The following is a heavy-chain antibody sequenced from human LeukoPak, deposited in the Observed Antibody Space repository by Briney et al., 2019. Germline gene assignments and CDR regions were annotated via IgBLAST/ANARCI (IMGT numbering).Heavy chain of an antibody. D-gene: IGHD6-19*01. CDR1: GFTFDDYG. V-gene: IGHV3-20*04. J-gene: IGHJ4*02. Sequence: GGSLRLSCAASGFTFDDYGMSWVRQAPGKGLEWVSGINWNGGSTGYADSVKGRFTISRDNAKNSLYLQMNSLRAEDTALYYCAKRGASGYSSGWYYFDYWGQGTLVTVSS. CDR3: AKRGASGYSSGWYYFDY. CDR2: INWNGGST.